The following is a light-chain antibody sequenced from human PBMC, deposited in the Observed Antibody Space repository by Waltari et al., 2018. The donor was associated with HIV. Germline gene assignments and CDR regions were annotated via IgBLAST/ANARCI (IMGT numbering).Light chain of an antibody. J-gene: IGKJ1*01. CDR3: QQYYSTWT. CDR1: QSVLYSSDNKNY. V-gene: IGKV4-1*01. CDR2: WAS. Sequence: DIVMTQSPDSLAVSLGERATINCKSSQSVLYSSDNKNYLAWYQQKPGQPPKVLIYWASTRESGVPDRFSGSGSGPDFALTISSLQAEDVAVYYCQQYYSTWTFGQGTKVEIK.